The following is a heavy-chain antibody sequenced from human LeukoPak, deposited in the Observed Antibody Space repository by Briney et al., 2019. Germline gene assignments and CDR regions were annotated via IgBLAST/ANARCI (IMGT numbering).Heavy chain of an antibody. CDR3: ATVGLVITPDY. Sequence: GGSLRLSCAASGFTFSSYWMHWVRQAPGKGLVWVSRINSDGSSTSYADSVKGRFTISRDNAKNTLYLQMNSLRAEDTAVYYCATVGLVITPDYWGQGTLVTVSS. V-gene: IGHV3-74*01. J-gene: IGHJ4*02. D-gene: IGHD3-22*01. CDR1: GFTFSSYW. CDR2: INSDGSST.